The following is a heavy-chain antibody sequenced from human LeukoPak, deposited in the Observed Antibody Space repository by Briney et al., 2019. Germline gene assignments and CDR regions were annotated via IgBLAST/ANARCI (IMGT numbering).Heavy chain of an antibody. CDR1: GFTFSSYW. Sequence: GGSLRLSCAASGFTFSSYWMHWVRQAPGKGLVWVSRINSDGSSTSYADSVKGRYTISRGNAKNTLYLQMNSLRAEDTAVYYCAKDSPSRVVTASPLDYWGQGTLVTVSS. CDR2: INSDGSST. J-gene: IGHJ4*02. V-gene: IGHV3-74*01. CDR3: AKDSPSRVVTASPLDY. D-gene: IGHD2-21*02.